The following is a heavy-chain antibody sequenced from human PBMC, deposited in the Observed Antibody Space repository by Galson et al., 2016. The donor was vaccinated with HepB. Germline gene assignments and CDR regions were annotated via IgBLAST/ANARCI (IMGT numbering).Heavy chain of an antibody. D-gene: IGHD1-26*01. CDR1: GFRFSSYS. V-gene: IGHV3-21*01. CDR2: ISRRGTYI. J-gene: IGHJ6*02. Sequence: SLRLSCAASGFRFSSYSMKWIRQAPGKGLEWVSSISRRGTYIYYADSVKGRFTNSRDNADNSLYLQMNSLRAEDTAVYYCVRDRVGSSHYFYYYSMDVWGQGTTVTVSS. CDR3: VRDRVGSSHYFYYYSMDV.